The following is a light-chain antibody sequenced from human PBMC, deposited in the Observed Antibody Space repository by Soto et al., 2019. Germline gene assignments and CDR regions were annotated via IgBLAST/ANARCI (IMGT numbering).Light chain of an antibody. J-gene: IGLJ1*01. CDR2: EVS. CDR1: SSDVGGYNY. Sequence: QSALTQPASVSGSPGQSITISCTGTSSDVGGYNYVSWYQQHPGKAPKLMIYEVSNRPSGVSNRFSGSKSGNTASLTISGLQAEDEADYYCSSYTSSSTLEVFGTGTKVPAL. CDR3: SSYTSSSTLEV. V-gene: IGLV2-14*01.